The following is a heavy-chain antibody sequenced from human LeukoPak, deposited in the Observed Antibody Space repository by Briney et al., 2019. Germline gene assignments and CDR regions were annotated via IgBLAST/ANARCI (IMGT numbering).Heavy chain of an antibody. CDR1: GFTFSSYA. V-gene: IGHV3-23*01. Sequence: AGGSLRLSCAASGFTFSSYAMSWVRQAPGKGLEWVSAIRGSGGRTHYADSVKGRFTISRDNSKNTLYLQMNSLRAEDTAVYYCAKDSKIVGATFRSYHYMDVWGKGTTVTISS. CDR2: IRGSGGRT. J-gene: IGHJ6*03. D-gene: IGHD1-26*01. CDR3: AKDSKIVGATFRSYHYMDV.